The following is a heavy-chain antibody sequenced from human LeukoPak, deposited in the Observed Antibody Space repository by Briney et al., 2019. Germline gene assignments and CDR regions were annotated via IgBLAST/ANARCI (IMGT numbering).Heavy chain of an antibody. CDR3: ARGLGCCSGYSCYPGD. Sequence: GASVKVSCKASGYTFTSYPVNWVRQAPGQGLEWMGWISTNAGIPTYAQGFTGRFVFSLDTSVSTAYLQITSLEAGDTAVYYCARGLGCCSGYSCYPGDWGQGTLVTVSS. CDR1: GYTFTSYP. D-gene: IGHD2-15*01. V-gene: IGHV7-4-1*02. J-gene: IGHJ4*02. CDR2: ISTNAGIP.